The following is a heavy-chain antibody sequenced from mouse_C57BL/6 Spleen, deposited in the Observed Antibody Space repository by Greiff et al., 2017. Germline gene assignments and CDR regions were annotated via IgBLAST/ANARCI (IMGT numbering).Heavy chain of an antibody. D-gene: IGHD1-1*01. Sequence: QVQLQQSGPELVKPGASVKISCKASGYAFSSSWMNWVKQRPGKGLEWIGRIYPGDGDTNYNGKFKGKATLTADKSSSTAYMQLSSLTSEDSAVYFCAGRSPTGDMDVWGKGTSVTVSS. V-gene: IGHV1-82*01. J-gene: IGHJ1*03. CDR3: AGRSPTGDMDV. CDR1: GYAFSSSW. CDR2: IYPGDGDT.